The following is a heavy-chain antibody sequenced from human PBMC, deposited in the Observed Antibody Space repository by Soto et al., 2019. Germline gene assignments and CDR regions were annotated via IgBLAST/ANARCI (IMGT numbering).Heavy chain of an antibody. J-gene: IGHJ4*02. CDR1: GFMFTSSA. CDR2: LVVGSGNT. CDR3: AAVPVLRFLKWLPAYFDY. V-gene: IGHV1-58*01. Sequence: HMQVVQSGPEVKKPGTSVKVSCKTSGFMFTSSAVQWVRQARGQRLEWIGWLVVGSGNTHYAQHFQERVTLTRDMSTGRAYMELSSLRSEDTAVYYCAAVPVLRFLKWLPAYFDYWGQGTLVTVSS. D-gene: IGHD3-3*01.